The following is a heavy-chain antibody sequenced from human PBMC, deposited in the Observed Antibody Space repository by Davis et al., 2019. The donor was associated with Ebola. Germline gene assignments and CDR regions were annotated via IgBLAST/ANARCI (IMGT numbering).Heavy chain of an antibody. CDR2: INPNSGGT. V-gene: IGHV1-2*06. Sequence: ASVKVSCKASGYTFTGYYMHWVRQAPGQGLEWMGRINPNSGGTNYAQKFQGRVTMTRNTSISTAYMELSSLRSEDTAVYYCARVRSSGWLGGWFDPWGQGTLVTVSS. CDR3: ARVRSSGWLGGWFDP. D-gene: IGHD6-19*01. J-gene: IGHJ5*02. CDR1: GYTFTGYY.